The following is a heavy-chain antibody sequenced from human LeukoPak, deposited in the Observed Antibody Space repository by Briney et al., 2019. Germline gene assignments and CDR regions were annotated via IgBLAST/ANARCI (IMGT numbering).Heavy chain of an antibody. CDR1: GGSISSGGYY. Sequence: SETLSLTCTVSGGSISSGGYYWSWIRQHPGKGLEWIGYIYYSGSTNYNPSLKSRVTISVDTSKNQFSLKLSSVTAADTAVYYCARVEQLAYFDYWGQGTLVTVSS. J-gene: IGHJ4*02. V-gene: IGHV4-31*03. D-gene: IGHD6-6*01. CDR2: IYYSGST. CDR3: ARVEQLAYFDY.